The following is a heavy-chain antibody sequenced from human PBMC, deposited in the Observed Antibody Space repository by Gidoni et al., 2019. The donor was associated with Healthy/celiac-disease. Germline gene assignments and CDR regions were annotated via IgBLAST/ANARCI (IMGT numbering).Heavy chain of an antibody. V-gene: IGHV3-73*02. Sequence: EVPLVESGGGFVQPGGALDLSCAAPGFTFMGPPMHWVRPASGKGLGWGGRIRSKANSYATAYAASVKGRFTISRDDSKNTAYLQMNSLKTEDTAVYYCTRHIDPVVTAIIGAANWFDPWGQGTLVTVSS. CDR3: TRHIDPVVTAIIGAANWFDP. CDR1: GFTFMGPP. J-gene: IGHJ5*02. CDR2: IRSKANSYAT. D-gene: IGHD2-21*02.